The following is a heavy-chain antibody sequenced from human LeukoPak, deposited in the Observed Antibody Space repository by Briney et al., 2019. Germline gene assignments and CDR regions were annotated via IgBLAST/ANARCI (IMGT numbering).Heavy chain of an antibody. Sequence: PSGTLSLTCAVSGGSISSSNWWSWVRQPPGKGLEWIGEIYHSGSTNYNPSLKSRVTISVDKSKNQFSLKLSSVTAADTAVYYCARGAAYASSAYYNCYFDLWGRGTLVTVSS. J-gene: IGHJ2*01. V-gene: IGHV4-4*02. CDR1: GGSISSSNW. CDR3: ARGAAYASSAYYNCYFDL. D-gene: IGHD3-22*01. CDR2: IYHSGST.